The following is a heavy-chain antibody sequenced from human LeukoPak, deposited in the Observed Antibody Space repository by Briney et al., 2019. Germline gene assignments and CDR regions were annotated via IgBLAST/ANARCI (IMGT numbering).Heavy chain of an antibody. CDR2: IIPIDGVE. CDR1: GGTSSSYT. CDR3: ARALDCTNGVCFGDDAFDI. D-gene: IGHD2-8*01. V-gene: IGHV1-69*02. J-gene: IGHJ3*02. Sequence: VKVSCKASGGTSSSYTISWVRQAPGQGLEWMGSIIPIDGVEDYAQKFQGRVTITADKLTSTAYMEMSSLRSEDTAVYYCARALDCTNGVCFGDDAFDIWGRGTMVTVSS.